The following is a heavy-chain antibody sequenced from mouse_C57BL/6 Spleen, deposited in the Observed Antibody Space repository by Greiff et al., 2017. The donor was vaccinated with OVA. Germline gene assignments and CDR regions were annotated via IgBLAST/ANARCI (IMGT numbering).Heavy chain of an antibody. Sequence: VQLKESGPGLVQPSQSLSITCTVSGFSLTSYGVHWVRQSPGKGLEWLGVIWSGGSTDYNAAFISRLSISKDNSKSQVFFKMNSLQADDTAIYYCARENYYGRDYAMDYWGQGTSVTVSS. J-gene: IGHJ4*01. CDR1: GFSLTSYG. D-gene: IGHD1-1*01. CDR3: ARENYYGRDYAMDY. V-gene: IGHV2-2*01. CDR2: IWSGGST.